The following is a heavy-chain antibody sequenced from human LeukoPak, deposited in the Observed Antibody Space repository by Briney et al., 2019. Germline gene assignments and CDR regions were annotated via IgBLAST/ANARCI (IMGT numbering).Heavy chain of an antibody. Sequence: ASVKVSCKASGYTFTGYYMHWVRQAPGQGLEWMGWINPNSGGTNYAQKFQGRVTMTRDTSISTAYMELSRLRSDDTAVYYCARGGVVVPAAMGGGYYYYMDVWGKGTTVTVSS. J-gene: IGHJ6*03. CDR2: INPNSGGT. D-gene: IGHD2-2*01. V-gene: IGHV1-2*02. CDR1: GYTFTGYY. CDR3: ARGGVVVPAAMGGGYYYYMDV.